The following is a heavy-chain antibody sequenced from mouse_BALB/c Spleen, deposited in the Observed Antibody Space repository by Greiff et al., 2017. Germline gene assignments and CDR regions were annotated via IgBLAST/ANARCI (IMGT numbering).Heavy chain of an antibody. J-gene: IGHJ3*01. D-gene: IGHD4-1*01. CDR1: GFTFSSYG. CDR3: AITGRTWFAY. CDR2: INSNGGST. Sequence: EVQLVESGGGLVQPGGSLKLSCAASGFTFSSYGMSWVRQTPDKRLELVATINSNGGSTYYPDSVKGRFTISRDNAKNTLYLQMSSLKSEDTAMYYCAITGRTWFAYWGQGTLVTVSA. V-gene: IGHV5-6-3*01.